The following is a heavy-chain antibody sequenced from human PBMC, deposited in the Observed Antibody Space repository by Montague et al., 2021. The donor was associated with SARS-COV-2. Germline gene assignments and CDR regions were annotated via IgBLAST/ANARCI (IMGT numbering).Heavy chain of an antibody. V-gene: IGHV4-34*01. J-gene: IGHJ6*02. D-gene: IGHD2-2*01. Sequence: SETLSLTCAVYGGSFSGYYWSWIRQPPGKGLEWIGEINHSGSTNHNPSLKSRVNISVDTSKNQFSLKLSSVNAADTAVYYCTREGYQVLWSDYYYYGIDVWGQGTTVTVSS. CDR3: TREGYQVLWSDYYYYGIDV. CDR2: INHSGST. CDR1: GGSFSGYY.